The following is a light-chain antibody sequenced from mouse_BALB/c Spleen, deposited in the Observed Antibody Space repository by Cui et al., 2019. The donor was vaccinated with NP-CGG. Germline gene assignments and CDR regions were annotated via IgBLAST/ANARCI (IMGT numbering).Light chain of an antibody. CDR2: GTN. CDR3: ALWYSNHWV. V-gene: IGLV1*01. CDR1: TGAVTTSNY. Sequence: HAVVHRESAITTSSGETVTRTCRSSTGAVTTSNYANWVQEKPDHLFTGLIGGTNNRAPGVPARFSGSLIGDKAALTITGAQTEDEAIYFCALWYSNHWVFGGGTKLTVL. J-gene: IGLJ1*01.